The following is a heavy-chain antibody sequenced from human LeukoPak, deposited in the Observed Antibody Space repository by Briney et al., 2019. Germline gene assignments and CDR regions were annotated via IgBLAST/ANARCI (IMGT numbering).Heavy chain of an antibody. Sequence: LGESLKISCKGSGYSFTSYWIGWVRQMPGKGLEWMGIIYPGDSDTRYSPSFQGQVTISADKSISTAYLQWSSLKASDTAMYYCARSLATVRGVISYYYGMDVWGQGTAVTVSS. CDR2: IYPGDSDT. CDR1: GYSFTSYW. D-gene: IGHD3-10*01. V-gene: IGHV5-51*01. CDR3: ARSLATVRGVISYYYGMDV. J-gene: IGHJ6*02.